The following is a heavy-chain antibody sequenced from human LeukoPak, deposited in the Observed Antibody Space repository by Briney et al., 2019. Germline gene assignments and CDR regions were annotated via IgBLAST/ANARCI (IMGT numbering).Heavy chain of an antibody. CDR2: IHHDGRI. CDR3: ARSHDHLWGNYPDY. D-gene: IGHD3-16*02. CDR1: GGSIDSTNW. V-gene: IGHV4/OR15-8*01. J-gene: IGHJ4*02. Sequence: SETLSLTCDVSGGSIDSTNWWNWVRQPPGKGLEWIGEIHHDGRINYNPSLKSRVTLSVDKSKNQFSLRLNSVTAADAAMYYCARSHDHLWGNYPDYWGQGTLVTVSS.